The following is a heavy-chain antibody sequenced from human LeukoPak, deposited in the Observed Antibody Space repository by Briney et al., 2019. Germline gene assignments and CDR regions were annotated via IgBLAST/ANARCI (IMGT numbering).Heavy chain of an antibody. CDR2: INWDDQK. CDR3: AHRRDSSGYQYRYWFAP. J-gene: IGHJ5*02. CDR1: GFSLTTSGVA. D-gene: IGHD3-22*01. V-gene: IGHV2-5*02. Sequence: SGPTLVKPTQTLTLTCTFSGFSLTTSGVAVGWIRQPPGKALEWLALINWDDQKVYSPSLQSRLSITKDTSKNQVVLTMTNVDPVDTATYYCAHRRDSSGYQYRYWFAPWGQGTLVTVSS.